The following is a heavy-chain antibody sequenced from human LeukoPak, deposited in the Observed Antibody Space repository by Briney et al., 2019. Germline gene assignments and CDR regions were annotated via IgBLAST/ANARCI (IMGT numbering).Heavy chain of an antibody. CDR1: GYSISSGYY. Sequence: QPSETLSLTCAVSGYSISSGYYWGWIRQPPGKGLEWIGYIYYSGSTNYNPSLKSRVTISVDTSKNQFSLKLSSVTAADTAVYYCARDSTNAFDIWGQGTMVTVSS. J-gene: IGHJ3*02. CDR2: IYYSGST. CDR3: ARDSTNAFDI. V-gene: IGHV4-61*01. D-gene: IGHD3-3*02.